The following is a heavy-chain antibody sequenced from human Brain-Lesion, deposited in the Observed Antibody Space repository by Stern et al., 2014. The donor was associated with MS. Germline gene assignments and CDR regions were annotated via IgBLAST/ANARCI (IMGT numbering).Heavy chain of an antibody. J-gene: IGHJ4*02. D-gene: IGHD5-12*01. Sequence: VQLGQSGAEVKKPGESLKISCEASGYLFDDYWIGWVRQMSGRGLELVAIIFPRDSNTRYRPSVQGPVTLSADKSISPAYLQGSSLRPPDTAMYSCASSPATPSGYDRFDYWGQGALVTVSS. V-gene: IGHV5-51*03. CDR2: IFPRDSNT. CDR3: ASSPATPSGYDRFDY. CDR1: GYLFDDYW.